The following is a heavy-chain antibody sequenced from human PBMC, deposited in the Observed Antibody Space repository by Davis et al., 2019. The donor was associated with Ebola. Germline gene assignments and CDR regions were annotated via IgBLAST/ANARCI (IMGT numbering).Heavy chain of an antibody. CDR3: AANYFDSSGYYFWLDS. CDR1: GFTFDDYA. Sequence: GESLKISCAASGFTFDDYAMTWVRQAPGKGLEWVSGISWNGGTTGYADSVKGRFTISRDNTNNSLYLQMNSLRAEDTALYHCAANYFDSSGYYFWLDSWGQGTLVTVSS. V-gene: IGHV3-20*01. CDR2: ISWNGGTT. J-gene: IGHJ5*01. D-gene: IGHD3-22*01.